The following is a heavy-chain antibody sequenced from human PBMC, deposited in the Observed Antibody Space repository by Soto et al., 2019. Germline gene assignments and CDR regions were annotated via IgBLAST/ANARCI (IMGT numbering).Heavy chain of an antibody. V-gene: IGHV3-23*01. CDR1: GFSFSNYA. CDR2: ISSTGGST. Sequence: EVQLLESGGGLVQPGGSLRLSCAVSGFSFSNYAMNWVRQAPGKGLEWLSIISSTGGSTYYADSVKGRFTVSRDNSKNTVYLQMNSLRAEDTAVYYCARGGIVVVTPPFDYWGQGTLVTVSS. D-gene: IGHD2-21*02. J-gene: IGHJ4*02. CDR3: ARGGIVVVTPPFDY.